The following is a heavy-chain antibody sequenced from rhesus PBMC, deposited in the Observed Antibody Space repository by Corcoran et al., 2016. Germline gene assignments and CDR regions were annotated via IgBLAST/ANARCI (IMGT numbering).Heavy chain of an antibody. Sequence: EVRLVESGGGLVQPGGSLRLSCAASGFTFSDYYMSWVIQAPGKGPEGVGLIRNKANGVTAEYAASVKGRFTISRDDSKSSASLQMNSLKTEDTAVYYCARVTFGGLDYWGQGVLVTVSS. V-gene: IGHV3-116*02. CDR2: IRNKANGVTA. CDR3: ARVTFGGLDY. D-gene: IGHD2-39*01. J-gene: IGHJ4*01. CDR1: GFTFSDYY.